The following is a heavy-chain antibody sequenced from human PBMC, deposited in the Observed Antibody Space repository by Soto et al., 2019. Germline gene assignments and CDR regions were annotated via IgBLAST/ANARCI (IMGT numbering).Heavy chain of an antibody. CDR3: AREDPYCSSTSCYAGAFDI. D-gene: IGHD2-2*01. Sequence: QVQLVQSGAEVKKPEASVKVSCKASGYTFTSYGISWVRQAPGQGLEWMGWISAYNGNTNYAQKLQGRVTMTTDTSTSTAYMELRSLRSDDTAVYYCAREDPYCSSTSCYAGAFDIWGQGTMVTVSS. CDR2: ISAYNGNT. J-gene: IGHJ3*02. CDR1: GYTFTSYG. V-gene: IGHV1-18*01.